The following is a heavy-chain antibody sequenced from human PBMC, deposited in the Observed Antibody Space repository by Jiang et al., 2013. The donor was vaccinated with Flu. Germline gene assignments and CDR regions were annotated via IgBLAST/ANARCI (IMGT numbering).Heavy chain of an antibody. CDR1: GFNFRTYS. Sequence: GGGLVQPGGSLRLSCAASGFNFRTYSLHWVRQAPGKGLVWVSRINDDASSTNYADYVKGRFTISRDNAENTLYLQMNSLRAEDTAVYYCARDRGSLNWFDPWGQGTLVTVSS. V-gene: IGHV3-74*01. J-gene: IGHJ5*02. CDR2: INDDASST. D-gene: IGHD1-26*01. CDR3: ARDRGSLNWFDP.